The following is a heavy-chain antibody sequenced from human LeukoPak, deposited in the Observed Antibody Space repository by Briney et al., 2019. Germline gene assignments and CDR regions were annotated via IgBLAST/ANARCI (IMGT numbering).Heavy chain of an antibody. CDR2: IFHTGNT. J-gene: IGHJ4*02. V-gene: IGHV4-30-2*01. Sequence: PSETLSLTCTVSGGSISSGSYYWGWIRQPPGKGLEWIGYIFHTGNTYYNPSLKSRVTISVDRSKNQFSLKLSSVTAADTAVYYCARVGSSAYFDYWGQGTLVTVSS. D-gene: IGHD1-26*01. CDR3: ARVGSSAYFDY. CDR1: GGSISSGSYY.